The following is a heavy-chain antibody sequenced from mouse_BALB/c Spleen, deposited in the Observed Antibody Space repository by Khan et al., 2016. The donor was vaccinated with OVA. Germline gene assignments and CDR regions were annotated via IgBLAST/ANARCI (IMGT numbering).Heavy chain of an antibody. CDR3: ASGGYWYFDV. J-gene: IGHJ1*01. D-gene: IGHD1-1*02. CDR2: INTYTGEP. Sequence: LVESGPEVKKPGETVKISCKASGYSFTNYGMNWVRQAPGKGLKWMGWINTYTGEPTYADDFKGRFAFSLETSASTAYLQINNLKNEDTATXVCASGGYWYFDVWGAGTTVTVSS. CDR1: GYSFTNYG. V-gene: IGHV9-3-1*01.